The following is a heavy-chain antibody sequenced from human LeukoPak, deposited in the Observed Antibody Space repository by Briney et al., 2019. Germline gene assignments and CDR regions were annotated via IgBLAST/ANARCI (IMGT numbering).Heavy chain of an antibody. V-gene: IGHV3-23*01. CDR1: GFTFSDYD. CDR2: ITGSGGST. CDR3: AKAVGSFDFAFEY. Sequence: GGSLRLSCSASGFTFSDYDMNWVRQAPGKGLEWVSGITGSGGSTYYADSVKGRFTISRDNSKNTLYLQMNSLRAEDTAVYYCAKAVGSFDFAFEYWGQGTLVTVSS. J-gene: IGHJ4*02. D-gene: IGHD3-10*01.